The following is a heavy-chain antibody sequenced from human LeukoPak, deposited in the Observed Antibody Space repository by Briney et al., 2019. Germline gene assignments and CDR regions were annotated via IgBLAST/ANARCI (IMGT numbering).Heavy chain of an antibody. J-gene: IGHJ4*02. CDR3: ARDFFGNYGGGYYFDY. Sequence: GGSLRLSCAASGFTVSSYWMSWVRQAPGKGLEWVANIKQDGSEKYYVDSVKGRFTISRDNAKNSLYLQMNSLRAEDTAVYYCARDFFGNYGGGYYFDYWGQGTLVTVSS. CDR1: GFTVSSYW. CDR2: IKQDGSEK. D-gene: IGHD4-23*01. V-gene: IGHV3-7*01.